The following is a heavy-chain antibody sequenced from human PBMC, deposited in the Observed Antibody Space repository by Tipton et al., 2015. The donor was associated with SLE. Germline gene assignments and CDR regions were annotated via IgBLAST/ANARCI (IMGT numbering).Heavy chain of an antibody. J-gene: IGHJ6*02. CDR1: GFTFTTYG. CDR3: AKGLDVVTGFYGMDV. CDR2: VSNDESKK. D-gene: IGHD1-14*01. V-gene: IGHV3-30*18. Sequence: SLRLSCAASGFTFTTYGMHWVRQAPGKGLEWVAVVSNDESKKYYADFVKGRFTISRDNSKNTLYLQMNSLRTEDTAVLYCAKGLDVVTGFYGMDVWGQGTTVTVSS.